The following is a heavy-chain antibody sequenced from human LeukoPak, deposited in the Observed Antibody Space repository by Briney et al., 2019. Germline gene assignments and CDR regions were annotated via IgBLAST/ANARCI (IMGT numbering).Heavy chain of an antibody. CDR1: GFTLSSYG. J-gene: IGHJ6*02. Sequence: GGSLRLSCAASGFTLSSYGMHWVRQAPGKGLEWVAVISYDGSNKYYADSVKGRFAISRDNSKNTLYLQMNSLRAEDTAVYYCARANGMDVWGQGTTVTVSS. CDR3: ARANGMDV. V-gene: IGHV3-30*03. CDR2: ISYDGSNK.